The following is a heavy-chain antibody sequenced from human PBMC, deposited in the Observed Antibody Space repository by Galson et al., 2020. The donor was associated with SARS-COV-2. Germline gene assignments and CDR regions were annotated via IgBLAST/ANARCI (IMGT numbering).Heavy chain of an antibody. CDR1: GYIFDEFG. Sequence: ASVKVSCKAPGYIFDEFGISWVRQAPGQGLEWMGWIKTYNGYTNYAQKLQGRVTMTTDAPTSTVYMELRSLNFDDTAVYFCAREYDPDDNDYYYLDFWGQGTLVTVSS. CDR3: AREYDPDDNDYYYLDF. D-gene: IGHD3-10*01. V-gene: IGHV1-18*04. J-gene: IGHJ4*02. CDR2: IKTYNGYT.